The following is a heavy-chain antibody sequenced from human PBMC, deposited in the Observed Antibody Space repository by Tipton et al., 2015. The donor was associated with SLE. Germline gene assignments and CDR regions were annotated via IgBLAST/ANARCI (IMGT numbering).Heavy chain of an antibody. J-gene: IGHJ1*01. V-gene: IGHV4-31*03. D-gene: IGHD3-10*01. Sequence: TLSLTCTVSGGSISSGGYYLSWIRQHPGKGLEWIGYIYYSGSTYYNPSLKSRVTISIDTSKNQLSLKLSSVTAADTAVYYCARDPGGVTAEYFQHWGKGTLVTVSS. CDR1: GGSISSGGYY. CDR3: ARDPGGVTAEYFQH. CDR2: IYYSGST.